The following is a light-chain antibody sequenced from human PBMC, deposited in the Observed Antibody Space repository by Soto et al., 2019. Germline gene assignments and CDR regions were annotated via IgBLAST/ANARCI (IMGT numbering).Light chain of an antibody. Sequence: IVMTQSPATLSVSPGGRVTLSFRASQGIGITLAWYQQKPGQTPRLLIYGASTRATGIPARFSGSGSGTEFTLTINSLQSEDSAVYYCQRYNDWPLTFGGGTKVDIK. CDR2: GAS. CDR3: QRYNDWPLT. CDR1: QGIGIT. J-gene: IGKJ4*01. V-gene: IGKV3-15*01.